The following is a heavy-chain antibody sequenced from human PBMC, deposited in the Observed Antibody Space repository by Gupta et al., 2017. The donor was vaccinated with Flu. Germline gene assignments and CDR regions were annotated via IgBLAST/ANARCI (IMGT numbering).Heavy chain of an antibody. CDR2: VGAGGDRT. D-gene: IGHD4-23*01. CDR1: GLPLSDYA. CDR3: AKDRSGNPAIDY. V-gene: IGHV3-23*01. J-gene: IGHJ4*02. Sequence: EVQLLESGGALVQPGGSLRLACAASGLPLSDYALHWVRQAPGKGLEWVSTVGAGGDRTYYADSVMGRFTISRDNSKNTVYLQKNSLRGDDTAVYYCAKDRSGNPAIDYWGQGTLVTVS.